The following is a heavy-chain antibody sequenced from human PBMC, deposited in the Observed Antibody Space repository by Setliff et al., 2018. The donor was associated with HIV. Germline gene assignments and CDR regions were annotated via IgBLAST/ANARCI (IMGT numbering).Heavy chain of an antibody. J-gene: IGHJ4*02. Sequence: SETLSLTCAVYGASFNNYYWSWIRQPSGRGLEWIGEINHSGGTNYNPSLKSRVTISVDTSKNQFSLRLSSMTAADTAVYYCASELQGHSSSWPNYWGQGTLVTVSS. CDR3: ASELQGHSSSWPNY. V-gene: IGHV4-34*01. CDR2: INHSGGT. D-gene: IGHD6-13*01. CDR1: GASFNNYY.